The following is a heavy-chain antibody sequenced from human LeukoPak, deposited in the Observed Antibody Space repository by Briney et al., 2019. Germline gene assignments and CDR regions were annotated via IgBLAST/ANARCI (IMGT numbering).Heavy chain of an antibody. CDR1: GFTFSSYA. V-gene: IGHV3-21*01. J-gene: IGHJ4*02. CDR2: ISSSSSYI. D-gene: IGHD3-22*01. Sequence: PGGSLRLSCAASGFTFSSYAMHWVRQAPGKGLEWVSSISSSSSYIYYADSVKGRFTISRDNAKNSLYLQMNGLRAEDTAVYYCARVRITYYYDSSGYNNPFDYWGQGTLVTVSS. CDR3: ARVRITYYYDSSGYNNPFDY.